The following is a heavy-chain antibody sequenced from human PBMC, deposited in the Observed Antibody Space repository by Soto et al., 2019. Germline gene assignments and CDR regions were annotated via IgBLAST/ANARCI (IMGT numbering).Heavy chain of an antibody. V-gene: IGHV4-39*01. D-gene: IGHD4-4*01. CDR3: ERLVTVTHYWNVYYCYSYMDV. Sequence: SETLSLTCTVSGGSISSSSYYWGWIRQPPGKGLEWIGSICYSVSTYYNPSLKSRVSISVDTSKNQFSLKLSSVTAADTAVYYCERLVTVTHYWNVYYCYSYMDVCGKGTTVPVSS. CDR1: GGSISSSSYY. CDR2: ICYSVST. J-gene: IGHJ6*03.